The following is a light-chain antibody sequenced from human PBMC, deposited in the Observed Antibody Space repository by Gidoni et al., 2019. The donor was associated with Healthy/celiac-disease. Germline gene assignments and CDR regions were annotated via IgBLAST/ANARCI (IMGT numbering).Light chain of an antibody. CDR2: KDS. CDR3: QSADSSGTYSHVV. Sequence: SYELTQPPSVSVSPGQTARITCSGDALPKQYAYWYQQKPGQAPVLVIYKDSERPSGIPERFSGSSSGTTVTLTISGVQAEDEADYYCQSADSSGTYSHVVFGGGTKLTV. J-gene: IGLJ2*01. CDR1: ALPKQY. V-gene: IGLV3-25*03.